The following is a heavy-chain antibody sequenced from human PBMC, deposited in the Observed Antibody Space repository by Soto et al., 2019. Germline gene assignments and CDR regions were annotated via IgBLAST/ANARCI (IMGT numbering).Heavy chain of an antibody. J-gene: IGHJ4*02. CDR3: AKDLLVVGATPAYY. V-gene: IGHV3-30*18. Sequence: QVQLVESGGGVVQPGRSLRLSCAASGFTFSSYGMHWVRQAPGEGLEWVTVISYDGSNKYYADSVKGRFTISRDNSKNTLYLQMNSLRAEDTAVYYCAKDLLVVGATPAYYWGQGTLVTVSS. CDR2: ISYDGSNK. D-gene: IGHD1-26*01. CDR1: GFTFSSYG.